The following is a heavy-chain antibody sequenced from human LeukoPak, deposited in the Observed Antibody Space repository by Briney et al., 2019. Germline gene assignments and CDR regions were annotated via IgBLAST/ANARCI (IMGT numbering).Heavy chain of an antibody. CDR2: INQDGGEK. CDR3: ARNNGMDV. J-gene: IGHJ6*02. CDR1: GFTFSGSW. V-gene: IGHV3-7*03. Sequence: GGSLRLSCAASGFTFSGSWMSWVRQAPGKGLEWVASINQDGGEKYSLDSVKGRFTISKDNAKNSLYLQMNSLRAEDTALYHCARNNGMDVWGQGTTVIVSS.